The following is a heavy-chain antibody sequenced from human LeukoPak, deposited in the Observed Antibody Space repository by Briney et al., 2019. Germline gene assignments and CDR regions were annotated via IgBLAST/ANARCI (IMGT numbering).Heavy chain of an antibody. CDR3: ARCLGTSCNNFDY. Sequence: ASVKVSCKASGYTFTNYGFTWVRQAPGQGLEWMGWFSAYNGNTDYAQIFQGRVSMTRDISTSTAYMELRSLRSDDTAVYYCARCLGTSCNNFDYWSQGTLVTVSS. D-gene: IGHD2-2*02. V-gene: IGHV1-18*01. CDR2: FSAYNGNT. CDR1: GYTFTNYG. J-gene: IGHJ4*02.